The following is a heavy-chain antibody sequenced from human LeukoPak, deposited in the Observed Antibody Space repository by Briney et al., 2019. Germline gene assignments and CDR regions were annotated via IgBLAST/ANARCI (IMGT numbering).Heavy chain of an antibody. D-gene: IGHD1-26*01. CDR2: IYYSGST. CDR3: ARSKKEGARVRAFDY. CDR1: GGSISSYY. V-gene: IGHV4-59*08. J-gene: IGHJ4*02. Sequence: SETLSLTCTVSGGSISSYYWSWIRQPQGKGLEWIGYIYYSGSTNYNPSLKSRVTISVDTSKNQFSLKLSSVTAADTAVYYCARSKKEGARVRAFDYWGQGTLVTVSS.